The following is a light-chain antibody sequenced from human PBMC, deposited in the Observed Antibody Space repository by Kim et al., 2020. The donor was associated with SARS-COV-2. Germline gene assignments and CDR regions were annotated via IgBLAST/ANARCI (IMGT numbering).Light chain of an antibody. CDR3: GSYTASSTWV. CDR1: SSDFAAYDR. J-gene: IGLJ3*02. CDR2: AVT. Sequence: GQSVTISCTGTSSDFAAYDRVSWYQHHPGKAPKLIIYAVTKRPSGVSNRFSGSKSGNTASLTISGLQAEDEVDYYCGSYTASSTWVFGGGTQLTVL. V-gene: IGLV2-14*03.